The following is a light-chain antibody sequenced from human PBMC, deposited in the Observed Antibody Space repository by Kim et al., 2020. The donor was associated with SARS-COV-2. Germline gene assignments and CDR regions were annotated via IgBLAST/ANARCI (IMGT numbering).Light chain of an antibody. J-gene: IGLJ2*01. V-gene: IGLV2-11*03. CDR1: NSDVGGYNY. Sequence: GQSVTITCTRTNSDVGGYNYVSRYQQHPGKAPKLMMYDVNKRPSGVPDRFSGSKSGDTASLTSSGLQAEDEADYYCSSYVGTHTVVFGGRTQLTVL. CDR3: SSYVGTHTVV. CDR2: DVN.